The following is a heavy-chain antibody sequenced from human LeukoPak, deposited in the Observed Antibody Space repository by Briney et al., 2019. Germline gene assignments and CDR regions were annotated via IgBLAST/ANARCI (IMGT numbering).Heavy chain of an antibody. CDR3: AREGLYSGSSSFDY. CDR2: ISYDGSNK. Sequence: GGSLRLSCAASGFTFSSYAMHWVRQAPGKGLEWVAVISYDGSNKYYADSVKGRFTISRDNSKNTLYLQMNSLRAEDTAVYYCAREGLYSGSSSFDYWGQGTLVTVSS. CDR1: GFTFSSYA. V-gene: IGHV3-30-3*01. D-gene: IGHD1-26*01. J-gene: IGHJ4*02.